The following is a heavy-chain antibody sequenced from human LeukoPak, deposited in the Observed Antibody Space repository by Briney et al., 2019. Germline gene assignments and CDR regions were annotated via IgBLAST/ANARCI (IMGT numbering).Heavy chain of an antibody. J-gene: IGHJ4*02. D-gene: IGHD6-19*01. V-gene: IGHV1-46*01. CDR1: GYIFTSYY. CDR2: INPGGGST. Sequence: GGSVTVSCTASGYIFTSYYMHWVRQAPGQGLEWMGIINPGGGSTSYAQKFQGGVTITRDTSTSTVYMELSSLRSEDTAVYYCARGEYSSGPFDYWGQGTLVTVSS. CDR3: ARGEYSSGPFDY.